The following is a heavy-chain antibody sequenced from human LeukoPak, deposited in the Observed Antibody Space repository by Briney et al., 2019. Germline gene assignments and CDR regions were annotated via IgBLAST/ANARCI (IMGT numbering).Heavy chain of an antibody. Sequence: GGSLRLSCAVSGFTFTSYWMSWVRQAPGKGLEWVSAISGSGGSTYYADSVKGRFTISRDNSKNTLYLQVNSLRAEDTAVYYCAKGSSLRTHFDYWGQGTLVTVSS. CDR3: AKGSSLRTHFDY. V-gene: IGHV3-23*01. CDR2: ISGSGGST. CDR1: GFTFTSYW. J-gene: IGHJ4*02. D-gene: IGHD5-12*01.